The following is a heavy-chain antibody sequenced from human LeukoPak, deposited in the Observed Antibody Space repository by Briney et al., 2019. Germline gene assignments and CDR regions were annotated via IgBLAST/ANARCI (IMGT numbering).Heavy chain of an antibody. CDR3: ARGYCSSTSCRQLYYYYMDV. D-gene: IGHD2-2*01. V-gene: IGHV1-69*05. Sequence: GASVRVSCKASGGTFSSYAISWVRQAPGQGLEWMGGIIPIFGTANYAQKFQGRVTITTDESTSTAYMELSSLRSEDTAVYYCARGYCSSTSCRQLYYYYMDVWGKGTTVTVSS. CDR1: GGTFSSYA. CDR2: IIPIFGTA. J-gene: IGHJ6*03.